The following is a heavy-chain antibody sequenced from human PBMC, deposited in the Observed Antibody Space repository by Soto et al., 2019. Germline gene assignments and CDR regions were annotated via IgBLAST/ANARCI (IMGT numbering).Heavy chain of an antibody. CDR1: GFTFSGYS. CDR3: ARDNGMAGSFDT. D-gene: IGHD2-8*01. Sequence: GGSLRLSCEASGFTFSGYSMNWVRQAPGKGLEWVSYISIGSTTIFYADSVKGRFTISRDNAKNSLYLQMNSLRDEDTAVYYCARDNGMAGSFDTWGQGTLVTVSS. V-gene: IGHV3-48*02. CDR2: ISIGSTTI. J-gene: IGHJ5*02.